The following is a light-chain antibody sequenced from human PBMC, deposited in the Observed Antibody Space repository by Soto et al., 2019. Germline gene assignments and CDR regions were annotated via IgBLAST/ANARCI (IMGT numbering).Light chain of an antibody. V-gene: IGKV3-11*01. CDR2: DAS. J-gene: IGKJ5*01. CDR3: QQRSSWPPN. CDR1: QSVSSY. Sequence: EIVLTQSPATLSLSPGERATLSCRASQSVSSYLAWYQQRPGQAPRLLIYDASNRATGVPARFSGSGSGTDFTLTIRSIETADSAVYYCQQRSSWPPNFGQGTRLEIK.